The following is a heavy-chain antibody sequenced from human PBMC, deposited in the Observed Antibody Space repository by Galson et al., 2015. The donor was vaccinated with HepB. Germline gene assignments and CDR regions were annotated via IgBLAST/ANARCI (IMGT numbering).Heavy chain of an antibody. Sequence: SLRLSCAASGFTFRTYGMHWVRQGPGKGLEWVAVIWYDGGDKYYADSVKGRFTISRDNSKNTLFLQMNNLRADDTAVYYCAREEAAASDAFDIWGQGTMDTVSS. CDR1: GFTFRTYG. J-gene: IGHJ3*02. D-gene: IGHD6-13*01. V-gene: IGHV3-33*01. CDR3: AREEAAASDAFDI. CDR2: IWYDGGDK.